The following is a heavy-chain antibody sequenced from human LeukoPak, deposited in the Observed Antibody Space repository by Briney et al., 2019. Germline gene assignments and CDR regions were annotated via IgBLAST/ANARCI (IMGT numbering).Heavy chain of an antibody. V-gene: IGHV1-69*05. CDR1: GGTFSSYA. Sequence: GSSVKVSCKASGGTFSSYAISWVRQAPGQGLEWMGGIIPIFGTANYAQKFQGRVTITTDESTSTAYVELSSLRSEDTAVYYCASLGGYCSGGSCYGVDYWGQGTLVTVSS. CDR2: IIPIFGTA. J-gene: IGHJ4*02. CDR3: ASLGGYCSGGSCYGVDY. D-gene: IGHD2-15*01.